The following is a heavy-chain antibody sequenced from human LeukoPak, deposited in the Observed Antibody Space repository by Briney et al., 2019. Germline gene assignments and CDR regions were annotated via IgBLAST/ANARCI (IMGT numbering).Heavy chain of an antibody. Sequence: GGSLRLSCAASGFTFSTFAMIWVRQPPGKGLEWVSSIFPSSGEIHYADSVRGRFTISKHNSKSTLFLQMNSLRVEDTAIYYCATYRQVLLPFESWGQGTVVTVSS. J-gene: IGHJ4*02. V-gene: IGHV3-23*01. CDR1: GFTFSTFA. D-gene: IGHD5-18*01. CDR2: IFPSSGEI. CDR3: ATYRQVLLPFES.